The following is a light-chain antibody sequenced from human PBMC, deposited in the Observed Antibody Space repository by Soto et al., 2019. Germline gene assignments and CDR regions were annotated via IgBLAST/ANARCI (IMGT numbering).Light chain of an antibody. CDR3: LQDYGYPRT. J-gene: IGKJ1*01. CDR2: AAS. CDR1: QGIRDE. V-gene: IGKV1-6*01. Sequence: AIQMTQSPSSLSASVGDRVTITCRASQGIRDELGWYQQKAGKAPNLLISAASRLQSGVPSRFSGRGSGTDFTLTISSLQPEDFATYYCLQDYGYPRTFGQGTKVDI.